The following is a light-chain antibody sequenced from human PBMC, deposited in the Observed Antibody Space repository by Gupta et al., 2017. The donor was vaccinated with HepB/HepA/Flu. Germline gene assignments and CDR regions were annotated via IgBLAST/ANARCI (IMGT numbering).Light chain of an antibody. J-gene: IGLJ1*01. CDR1: NIVSKS. Sequence: SSVLTQHPSVSVAPGQTARITCGGDNIVSKSVHWYQQKPGQAPVLVVFDDSDRPSGIPERFSGSTSGNAATLTISRVEAGDEADYYCLVWHNNGGRYVFGTGTKVTVL. CDR2: DDS. V-gene: IGLV3-21*02. CDR3: LVWHNNGGRYV.